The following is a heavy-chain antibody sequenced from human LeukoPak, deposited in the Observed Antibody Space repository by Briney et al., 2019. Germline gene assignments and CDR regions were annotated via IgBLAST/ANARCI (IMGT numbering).Heavy chain of an antibody. Sequence: SGGSLRLSCAASGFTVSSNYMSWVRQAPGKGLEGGSVIYSGGSTYYADPVKGRFTISRDNSKNTLYLQMNSLRAEDAAVYYCARDLVRVGYFDSWGQGTLVTVSS. V-gene: IGHV3-53*01. CDR3: ARDLVRVGYFDS. CDR1: GFTVSSNY. CDR2: IYSGGST. D-gene: IGHD6-13*01. J-gene: IGHJ4*02.